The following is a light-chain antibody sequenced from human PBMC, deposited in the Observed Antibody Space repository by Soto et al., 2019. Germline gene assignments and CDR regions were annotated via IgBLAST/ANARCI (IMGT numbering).Light chain of an antibody. V-gene: IGKV1-39*01. CDR2: DAS. J-gene: IGKJ5*01. CDR3: QQSYSTPIT. Sequence: DIQMTQSPCSLSASVGDRVTITCQASQDINNYLNWYQQKPGKAPKLLIYDASNLETGVPSRFSGSGSGTDFTLTISSLQPEDFATYYCQQSYSTPITFGQGTRLEIK. CDR1: QDINNY.